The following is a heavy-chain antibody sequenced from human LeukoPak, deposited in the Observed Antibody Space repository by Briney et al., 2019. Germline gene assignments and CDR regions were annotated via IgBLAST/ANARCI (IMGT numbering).Heavy chain of an antibody. V-gene: IGHV1-18*01. CDR1: GYTSTSYG. Sequence: ASVKVSCKASGYTSTSYGISWVRQAPGQGLEWMGWISAYNGNTNYAQKLQGRVTMTTDTSTSTAYMELRSLRSDDTAVYYCARTSTKSPSDTFDIWGQGTMVTVSS. J-gene: IGHJ3*02. CDR2: ISAYNGNT. CDR3: ARTSTKSPSDTFDI. D-gene: IGHD5-24*01.